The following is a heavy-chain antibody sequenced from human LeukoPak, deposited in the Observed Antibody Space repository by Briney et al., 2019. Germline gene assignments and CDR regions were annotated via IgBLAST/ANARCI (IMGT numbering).Heavy chain of an antibody. V-gene: IGHV1-2*02. CDR1: GYTFTGYY. CDR3: ARGGQDIVVEDAFDI. D-gene: IGHD2-15*01. J-gene: IGHJ3*02. CDR2: INPNSGGT. Sequence: GASVKVSCKASGYTFTGYYMHWARRAPGQGLEWMGWINPNSGGTNYAQKFQGRVTMTRDTSISTAYMELSRLRSDDTAVYYCARGGQDIVVEDAFDIWGQGTMVTVSS.